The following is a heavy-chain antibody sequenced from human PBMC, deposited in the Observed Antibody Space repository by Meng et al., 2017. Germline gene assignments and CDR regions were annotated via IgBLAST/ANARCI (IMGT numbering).Heavy chain of an antibody. CDR1: GFTFDDYA. J-gene: IGHJ4*02. Sequence: SLKISCAASGFTFDDYAMHWVRQAPGKGLEWVSGISWNSGSIGYADSVKGRFTISRDNAKNSLYLQMNSLRAEETALYYCAKGDTYYYGSGSYLGGYWGQGTLVTVSS. CDR2: ISWNSGSI. CDR3: AKGDTYYYGSGSYLGGY. D-gene: IGHD3-10*01. V-gene: IGHV3-9*01.